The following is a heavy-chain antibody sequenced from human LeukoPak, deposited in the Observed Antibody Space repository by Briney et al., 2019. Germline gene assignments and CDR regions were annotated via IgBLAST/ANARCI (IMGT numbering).Heavy chain of an antibody. D-gene: IGHD2-15*01. CDR1: GFTFSSYA. CDR2: ISGSGGST. Sequence: QTGGSLRLSCAASGFTFSSYAMSWVRQAPGKGLEWASAISGSGGSTYYADSVKGRFTISRDNSKNTLYLQMNSLRAEDTAVYYCAKGAHIVVVVAATGSDYWGQGTLVTVSS. CDR3: AKGAHIVVVVAATGSDY. J-gene: IGHJ4*02. V-gene: IGHV3-23*01.